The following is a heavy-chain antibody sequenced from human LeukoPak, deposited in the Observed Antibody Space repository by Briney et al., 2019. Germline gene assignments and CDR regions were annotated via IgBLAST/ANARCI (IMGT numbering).Heavy chain of an antibody. CDR1: GFTFVDYA. D-gene: IGHD5-24*01. V-gene: IGHV3-49*03. CDR2: IRSKAYDGTT. J-gene: IGHJ6*02. CDR3: TRERGDRYNSYYYNGMDV. Sequence: GRSLRLSCTASGFTFVDYALSWFSQAPGRGREGGGFIRSKAYDGTTEYAASVKRRFTISKHNSKSIHYLQINRPKTEDTAVYDCTRERGDRYNSYYYNGMDVWGQGTTVTVSS.